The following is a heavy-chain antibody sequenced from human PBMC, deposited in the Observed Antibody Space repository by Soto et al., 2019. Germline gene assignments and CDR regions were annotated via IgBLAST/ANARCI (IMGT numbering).Heavy chain of an antibody. Sequence: QLQLQESGPGLVKPSETLSLTCTVSGGSISSSSYYWGWIRQPPGKGLEWIGSIYYSGSTYYNPSLKSRVTISVDTSKNQFSLKLSSVTAADTAVYYCASYSSTWDADFDYWGQGTLVTVSS. V-gene: IGHV4-39*01. CDR3: ASYSSTWDADFDY. D-gene: IGHD6-13*01. J-gene: IGHJ4*02. CDR2: IYYSGST. CDR1: GGSISSSSYY.